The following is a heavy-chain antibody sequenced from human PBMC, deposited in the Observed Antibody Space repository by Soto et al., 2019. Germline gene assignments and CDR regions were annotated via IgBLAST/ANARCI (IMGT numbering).Heavy chain of an antibody. D-gene: IGHD3-22*01. CDR2: IYYSGST. Sequence: PSETLSLTCTVSGGSISSYYWSWIRQPPGKGLEWIGYIYYSGSTNYNPSLKSRVTISVDTSKNQFSLKLSSVTAADTAVYYCARSGAYYYDSSGWTRGAFDIWGPGTMVTV. V-gene: IGHV4-59*01. J-gene: IGHJ3*02. CDR3: ARSGAYYYDSSGWTRGAFDI. CDR1: GGSISSYY.